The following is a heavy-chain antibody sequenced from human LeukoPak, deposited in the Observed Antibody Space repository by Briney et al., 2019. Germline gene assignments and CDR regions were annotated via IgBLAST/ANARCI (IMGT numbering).Heavy chain of an antibody. CDR2: INPNSGGT. CDR1: GYTFTGYY. J-gene: IGHJ4*02. V-gene: IGHV1-2*02. Sequence: ASVKVSCKASGYTFTGYYMHWVRQAPGQGLEWMGWINPNSGGTNYAQKFQGRVTMTRDTSISTAYMELSRLRSDDTAVYYCARVKGSIAVAGSYDYWGQGTLVTVSS. D-gene: IGHD6-19*01. CDR3: ARVKGSIAVAGSYDY.